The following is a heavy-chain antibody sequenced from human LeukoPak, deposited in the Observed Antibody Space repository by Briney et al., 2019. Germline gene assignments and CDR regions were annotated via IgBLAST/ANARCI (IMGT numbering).Heavy chain of an antibody. CDR2: IYYSGST. Sequence: SETLSLTCTVSGGSISSSSYYWGWIRQPPGKGLEWIGSIYYSGSTYYNPSLKSRVTISVDTSKNQFSLKLSSVTAADTAVYYCARALRDDDWFDPWGQGTLVTVSS. D-gene: IGHD5-24*01. CDR3: ARALRDDDWFDP. J-gene: IGHJ5*02. CDR1: GGSISSSSYY. V-gene: IGHV4-39*07.